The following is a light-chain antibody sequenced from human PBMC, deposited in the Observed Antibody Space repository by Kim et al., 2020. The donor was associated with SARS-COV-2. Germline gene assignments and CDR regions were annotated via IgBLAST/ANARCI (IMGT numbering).Light chain of an antibody. CDR3: GSYTSSSTLV. CDR1: SSDVGGYNY. Sequence: GQSITISCTGTSSDVGGYNYVSWYQQHPGKAPKLMIYDVSNRPSGVSNRFSGCKSGNTASLTISGLQAEDEADYYCGSYTSSSTLVFGGGTQLTVL. CDR2: DVS. J-gene: IGLJ3*02. V-gene: IGLV2-14*03.